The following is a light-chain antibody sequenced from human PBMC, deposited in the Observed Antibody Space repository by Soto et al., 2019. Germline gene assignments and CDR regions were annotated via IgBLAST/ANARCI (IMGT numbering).Light chain of an antibody. V-gene: IGLV1-47*02. J-gene: IGLJ1*01. CDR1: SSNIGSNF. CDR3: AAWDASLVGPKV. Sequence: QSVLTQPPSASGTPGQRVTISCSGTSSNIGSNFVYWYQQLPGTAPKLLIYSNNQRPSGVPDRFSGSTSGTSASLAISGLRSEDEADYYCAAWDASLVGPKVFGTGTKLTVL. CDR2: SNN.